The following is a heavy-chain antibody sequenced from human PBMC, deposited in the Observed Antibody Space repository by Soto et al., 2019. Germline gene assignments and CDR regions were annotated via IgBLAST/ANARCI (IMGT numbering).Heavy chain of an antibody. Sequence: SVKVSCKASGGTFSSYAISWVRQAPGQGLEWMGGIIPIFGTANYAQKFQGRVTITADKSTSTAYTELSSLRSEDTAVYYCARVSSAIHWFDPWGQGTLVTVSS. V-gene: IGHV1-69*06. CDR3: ARVSSAIHWFDP. D-gene: IGHD2-21*01. CDR1: GGTFSSYA. J-gene: IGHJ5*02. CDR2: IIPIFGTA.